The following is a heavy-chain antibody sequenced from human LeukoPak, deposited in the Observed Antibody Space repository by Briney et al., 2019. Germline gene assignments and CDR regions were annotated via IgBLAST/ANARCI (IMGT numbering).Heavy chain of an antibody. Sequence: SETLSLTCSVSGGSIDSTSYFWGWVRQPPGKGLEWIGSIYYTGDAYYNPSLKSRVTISIDTSKNQFSLKLSSVTAADTAVYYCARDPYDILTGSPARWGQGTLVTVSS. V-gene: IGHV4-39*07. J-gene: IGHJ4*02. D-gene: IGHD3-9*01. CDR2: IYYTGDA. CDR1: GGSIDSTSYF. CDR3: ARDPYDILTGSPAR.